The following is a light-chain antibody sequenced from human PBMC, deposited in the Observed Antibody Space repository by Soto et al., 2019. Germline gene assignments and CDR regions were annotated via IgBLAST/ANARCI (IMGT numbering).Light chain of an antibody. J-gene: IGKJ1*01. CDR2: AAS. Sequence: DIQMTQSPSSLSASVGDRVTITCRASQSISSYLNWYQQKPGKAPKLLIYAASSLQSGVPSRFSGSGSGTDLTLTISSLQPEDFATYYGQQSYSTPRTFGQGTKGEIK. V-gene: IGKV1-39*01. CDR3: QQSYSTPRT. CDR1: QSISSY.